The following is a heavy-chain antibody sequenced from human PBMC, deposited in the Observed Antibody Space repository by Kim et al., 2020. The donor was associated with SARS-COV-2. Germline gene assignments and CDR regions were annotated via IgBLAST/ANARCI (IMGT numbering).Heavy chain of an antibody. CDR3: TTNYDYVWGSYRYRFDY. Sequence: GGSLRLSCAASGFTFSNAWMSWVRQAPGKGLEWVGRIKSKTDGGTTDYAAPVKGRFTISRDDSKNTLYLQMNSLKTEDTAVYYCTTNYDYVWGSYRYRFDYWGQGTLVTVSS. D-gene: IGHD3-16*02. V-gene: IGHV3-15*01. J-gene: IGHJ4*02. CDR2: IKSKTDGGTT. CDR1: GFTFSNAW.